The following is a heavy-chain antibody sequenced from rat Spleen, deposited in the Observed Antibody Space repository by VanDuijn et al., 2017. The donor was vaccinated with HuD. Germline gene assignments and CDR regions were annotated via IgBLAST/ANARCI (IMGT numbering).Heavy chain of an antibody. J-gene: IGHJ2*01. CDR2: ISYEGSST. V-gene: IGHV5-22*01. Sequence: EVQLVESGGGLVQPGRSLKLSCAASGFTFSDYYMAWVRQAPKKGLEWVASISYEGSSTYYGDSVKGRFTISSDNAQSTLYLQMNSLWSEDTATYYCARHETMGPCYFDYWGQEVMVTVSS. D-gene: IGHD1-3*01. CDR3: ARHETMGPCYFDY. CDR1: GFTFSDYY.